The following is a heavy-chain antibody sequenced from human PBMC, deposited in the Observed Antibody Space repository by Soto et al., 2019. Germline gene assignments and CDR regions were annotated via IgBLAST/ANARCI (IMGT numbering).Heavy chain of an antibody. D-gene: IGHD6-25*01. CDR1: GFTFRTYA. CDR3: AKDRWGSIATASSLES. J-gene: IGHJ4*02. Sequence: PGGSLRLSCAASGFTFRTYAMNWVRQAPGKGLEWVSGISDTGGSTYYGDSVRGRFTISRDNSKNTLYLHMISVRAEDTAVYFCAKDRWGSIATASSLESWGQGALVTVSS. CDR2: ISDTGGST. V-gene: IGHV3-23*01.